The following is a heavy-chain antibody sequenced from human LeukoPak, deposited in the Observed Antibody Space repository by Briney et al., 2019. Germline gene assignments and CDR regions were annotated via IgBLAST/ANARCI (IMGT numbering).Heavy chain of an antibody. CDR3: ARDGSSSWYYYYMDV. CDR1: GFTFSSYG. J-gene: IGHJ6*03. CDR2: IWYDGSNK. D-gene: IGHD6-13*01. V-gene: IGHV3-33*01. Sequence: GGSLRLSCTASGFTFSSYGMHWVRQAPGKGLEWVAVIWYDGSNKYYADSVKGRFTISRDNSKNTLYLQMNNLRAEDTAVYYCARDGSSSWYYYYMDVWGKGTTVTVSS.